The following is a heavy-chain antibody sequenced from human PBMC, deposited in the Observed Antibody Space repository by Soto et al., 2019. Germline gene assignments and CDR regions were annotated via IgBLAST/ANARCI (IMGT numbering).Heavy chain of an antibody. CDR3: ATIAARPD. V-gene: IGHV3-53*01. D-gene: IGHD6-6*01. CDR2: IYSGGST. CDR1: GFAVSSKY. J-gene: IGHJ4*02. Sequence: EVQLVESGGGLIHPGGSLRLSCAASGFAVSSKYMSWVRQAPGKGLEWVSVIYSGGSTYYADSVKGRFTISRDNSKNTLYLQMNSLRAEDTAVYYCATIAARPDWGQGTLVTVSS.